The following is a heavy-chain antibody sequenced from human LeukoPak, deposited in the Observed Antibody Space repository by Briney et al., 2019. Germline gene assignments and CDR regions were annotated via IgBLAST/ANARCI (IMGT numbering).Heavy chain of an antibody. CDR3: AKDIAYDSSGYYSS. J-gene: IGHJ5*02. V-gene: IGHV3-9*01. CDR2: ISWNSGSI. Sequence: GRSLRLSCAASGFTFDDYAMHWVRHAPGKGLEWVSGISWNSGSIGYADSVKGRFTISRDNAKNSLYLQMNSLRAEDTALYYCAKDIAYDSSGYYSSWGQGTLVTVSS. D-gene: IGHD3-22*01. CDR1: GFTFDDYA.